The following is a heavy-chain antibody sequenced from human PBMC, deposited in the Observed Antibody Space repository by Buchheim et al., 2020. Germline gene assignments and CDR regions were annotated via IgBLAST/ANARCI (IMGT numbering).Heavy chain of an antibody. Sequence: EVQLVESGGGLVQPGGSLRLSCAASGFTFSNYSMNWVRQAPGKGLEWVSYITSSSSTIYFADSVRGRFTISRDNAKNSLYLQMNSLRAEDTAVYYCARVHRGGYDYVWGSYFFWGQGIL. CDR3: ARVHRGGYDYVWGSYFF. V-gene: IGHV3-48*01. D-gene: IGHD3-16*01. J-gene: IGHJ4*02. CDR1: GFTFSNYS. CDR2: ITSSSSTI.